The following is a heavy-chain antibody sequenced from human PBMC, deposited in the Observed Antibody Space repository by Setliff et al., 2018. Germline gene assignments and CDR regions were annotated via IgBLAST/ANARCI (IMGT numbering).Heavy chain of an antibody. Sequence: PSETLSLTCNVSGGSVSSTSHYWGWIRQPPGKGMEWIGYLSHSGSSNYNPSLKSRVTMLVDTSKNQFSLKLSSVTAADTAMYYCARGCAAGACYSDYYYYMDVWGKGTTVTVS. CDR3: ARGCAAGACYSDYYYYMDV. D-gene: IGHD2-15*01. J-gene: IGHJ6*03. CDR2: LSHSGSS. V-gene: IGHV4-61*01. CDR1: GGSVSSTSHY.